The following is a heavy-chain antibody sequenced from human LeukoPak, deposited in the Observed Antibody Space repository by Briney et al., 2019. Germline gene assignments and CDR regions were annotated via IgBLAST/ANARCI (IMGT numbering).Heavy chain of an antibody. Sequence: GGSLRLSCAASGFTFSSYAMHWVRQAPGKGLEWVAVISYDGSNKYYADSVKGRFTISRDNSKNTLYLQMNSLRAEDTAVYYCASLSDTAMVRLDYWGQGTLVTVSS. CDR2: ISYDGSNK. CDR3: ASLSDTAMVRLDY. D-gene: IGHD5-18*01. J-gene: IGHJ4*02. CDR1: GFTFSSYA. V-gene: IGHV3-30-3*01.